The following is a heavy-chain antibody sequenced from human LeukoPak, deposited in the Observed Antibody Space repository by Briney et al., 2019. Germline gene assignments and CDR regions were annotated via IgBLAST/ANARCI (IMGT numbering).Heavy chain of an antibody. CDR3: AKVPGAAAGPNYFDY. Sequence: PGGSLRLSCAASGFTFSSYGMHWVRQAPGKGLEWVAVISYDGSNKYYADSVKGRFTISRDNSKNTLYLQMNSLRAEDTAVYYCAKVPGAAAGPNYFDYWGQGTLVTVSS. D-gene: IGHD6-25*01. J-gene: IGHJ4*02. V-gene: IGHV3-30*18. CDR2: ISYDGSNK. CDR1: GFTFSSYG.